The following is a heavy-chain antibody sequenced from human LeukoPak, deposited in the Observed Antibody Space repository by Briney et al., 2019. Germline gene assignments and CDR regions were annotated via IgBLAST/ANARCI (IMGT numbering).Heavy chain of an antibody. Sequence: GGSLRLSCAASGFTFSSYSMNWVRQAPGKGLVWVAGISYDGSNKHYADSVKGRFSISRDNSKNTLYLQMNSLRAEDTAVYYCAKDYGSGSYFHDAFVIWGQGTMVTVSS. CDR3: AKDYGSGSYFHDAFVI. V-gene: IGHV3-30*18. D-gene: IGHD3-10*01. J-gene: IGHJ3*02. CDR2: ISYDGSNK. CDR1: GFTFSSYS.